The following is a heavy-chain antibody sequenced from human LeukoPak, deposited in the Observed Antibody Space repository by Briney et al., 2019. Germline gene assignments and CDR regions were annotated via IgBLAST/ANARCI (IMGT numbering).Heavy chain of an antibody. CDR1: GFTFSSYA. Sequence: GGSLRLSCAASGFTFSSYAMSWVRQAPGKGLEWVAVIWYDGSNKYYADSVKGRFTISRDNSKNTLYLQMNSLRAEDTAVYYCARSHQAARGPVDYWGQGTLVTVSS. CDR2: IWYDGSNK. J-gene: IGHJ4*02. CDR3: ARSHQAARGPVDY. V-gene: IGHV3-33*08. D-gene: IGHD3-10*01.